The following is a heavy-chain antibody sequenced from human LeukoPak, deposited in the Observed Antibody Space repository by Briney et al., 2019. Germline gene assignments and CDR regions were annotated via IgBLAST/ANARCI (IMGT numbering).Heavy chain of an antibody. Sequence: GGSLRLSCAASGFTFGSYTMHWVRQAPGKGLEWVAVISYDGSNKYYADSVKGRFTISRDNSKNTLYLQMNSLRAEDTAVYYCAREQLGDYFDYWGQGTLVAVSS. D-gene: IGHD6-13*01. CDR3: AREQLGDYFDY. V-gene: IGHV3-30-3*01. J-gene: IGHJ4*02. CDR2: ISYDGSNK. CDR1: GFTFGSYT.